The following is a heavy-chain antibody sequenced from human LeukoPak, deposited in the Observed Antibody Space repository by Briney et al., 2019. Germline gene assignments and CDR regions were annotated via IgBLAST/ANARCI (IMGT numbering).Heavy chain of an antibody. V-gene: IGHV3-7*04. Sequence: GGSLRLSCAASGFTFSGYWMSWVRQAPGKGLEWVANIKQDGSEKYYVDSVKGRFTISRDNAKNSLYLQMNSLRAEDTAVYYCAGAVSITMIVAGGPLYYYYMDVWGKGTTVTVSS. CDR1: GFTFSGYW. J-gene: IGHJ6*03. CDR3: AGAVSITMIVAGGPLYYYYMDV. CDR2: IKQDGSEK. D-gene: IGHD3-22*01.